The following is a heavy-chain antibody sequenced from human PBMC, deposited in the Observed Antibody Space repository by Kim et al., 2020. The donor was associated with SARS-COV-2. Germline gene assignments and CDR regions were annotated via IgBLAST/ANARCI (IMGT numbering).Heavy chain of an antibody. J-gene: IGHJ6*02. CDR2: IIPIFGTA. Sequence: SVKVSCKASGGTFSSYAISWVRQAPGQGLEWMGGIIPIFGTANYAQKFQGRVTITADESTSTAYMELSSLRSEDTAVYYCARDPTWMGSGYYSSYYGMDVWGQGTTVTVSS. D-gene: IGHD3-3*01. CDR3: ARDPTWMGSGYYSSYYGMDV. V-gene: IGHV1-69*13. CDR1: GGTFSSYA.